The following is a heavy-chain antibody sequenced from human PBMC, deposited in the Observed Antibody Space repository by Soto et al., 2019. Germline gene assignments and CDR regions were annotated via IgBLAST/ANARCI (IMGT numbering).Heavy chain of an antibody. J-gene: IGHJ4*02. CDR2: ISYDGSNK. D-gene: IGHD3-16*02. CDR3: AKDGFYYDYVWGSYRYTSFSHFDY. V-gene: IGHV3-30*18. CDR1: GFTFSSYV. Sequence: PGGSLRLSCAAPGFTFSSYVMNWVRQGPGKGLGGVAVISYDGSNKYYADSVKGRFTISRDNSKNTLYLQMNSLRAEDTAVYYCAKDGFYYDYVWGSYRYTSFSHFDYWGQGTLVTVSS.